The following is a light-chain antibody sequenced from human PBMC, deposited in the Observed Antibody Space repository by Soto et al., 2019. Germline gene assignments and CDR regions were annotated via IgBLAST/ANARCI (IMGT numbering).Light chain of an antibody. CDR3: QQYYSTPPLT. CDR2: WAS. Sequence: DIVMTQSPDSLAVSLGERATINCKSSQSVLYSSNNKNYLAWYQQKPGQPPKLLIYWASTRKSGVPDRFSGSGYWTDFTLTISSLQAEDVAVYYYQQYYSTPPLTFGGGTKVEIK. J-gene: IGKJ4*01. V-gene: IGKV4-1*01. CDR1: QSVLYSSNNKNY.